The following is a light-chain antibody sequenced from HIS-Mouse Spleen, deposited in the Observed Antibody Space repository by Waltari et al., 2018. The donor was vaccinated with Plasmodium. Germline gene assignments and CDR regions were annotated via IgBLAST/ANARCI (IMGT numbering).Light chain of an antibody. J-gene: IGKJ1*01. Sequence: DIQMTQSPSSLSASVGARVTLTCRASQSISSYLNWYQQKPGKAPKLLIYAASSLQSGVPSRFSGSGSGTDFTLSISSLQPEDFATYYCQQSYSTWTFGQGTKVEIK. CDR2: AAS. CDR3: QQSYSTWT. V-gene: IGKV1-39*01. CDR1: QSISSY.